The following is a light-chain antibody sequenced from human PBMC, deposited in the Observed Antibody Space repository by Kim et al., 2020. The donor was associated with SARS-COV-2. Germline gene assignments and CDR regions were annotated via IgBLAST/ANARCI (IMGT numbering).Light chain of an antibody. Sequence: GQLITISCTGTSSDVGGYNYVSWYQQHPGKAPKLMIYDVSNRPSGVSNRVSGSKSGNTASLTISGLQAEDEADYYCSSYTSSSTGVFGGGTKLTVL. CDR3: SSYTSSSTGV. CDR1: SSDVGGYNY. V-gene: IGLV2-14*03. J-gene: IGLJ3*02. CDR2: DVS.